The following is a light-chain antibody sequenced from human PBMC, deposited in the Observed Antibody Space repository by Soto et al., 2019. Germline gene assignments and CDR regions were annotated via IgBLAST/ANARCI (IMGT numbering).Light chain of an antibody. V-gene: IGLV2-14*01. CDR3: SSYTRSNTYV. Sequence: QSALAQPASVSGSPGQSITISCTGTSSDVGGYNYVSWYQQHPGKAPKLIIYEVSNRPSGVSNRFSGSKSGNTASLTISGLQAEDEADYYSSSYTRSNTYVFGNGTKVTVL. CDR2: EVS. CDR1: SSDVGGYNY. J-gene: IGLJ1*01.